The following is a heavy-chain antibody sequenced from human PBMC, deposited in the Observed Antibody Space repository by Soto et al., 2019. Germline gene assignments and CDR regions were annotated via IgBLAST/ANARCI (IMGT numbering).Heavy chain of an antibody. V-gene: IGHV4-59*08. D-gene: IGHD3-10*01. CDR3: ARHMTDGAGSCSPFYFDS. Sequence: QVQLQESGPGVVKPSDTLSLTCTVSGDSVTFYYWSWIRQPPGKGLEWIGYVHHTDFDVYKSSLKSRLTISMDTSRNQFSLKLKSVTAADTAVYFCARHMTDGAGSCSPFYFDSWGQGTLVTVSS. J-gene: IGHJ4*02. CDR1: GDSVTFYY. CDR2: VHHTDFD.